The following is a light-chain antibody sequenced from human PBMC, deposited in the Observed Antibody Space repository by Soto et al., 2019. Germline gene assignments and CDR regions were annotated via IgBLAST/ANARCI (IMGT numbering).Light chain of an antibody. Sequence: DIQMTQSPSSLSTCVGDRFTITCRASQGISNYLAWYQQKPGKVPKLLIYAASTLQSGVPSRFSGSGSGTEFTLTISSLQPDDIATYYCQQYITLWTFGQGTKVDI. CDR1: QGISNY. J-gene: IGKJ1*01. CDR3: QQYITLWT. V-gene: IGKV1-27*01. CDR2: AAS.